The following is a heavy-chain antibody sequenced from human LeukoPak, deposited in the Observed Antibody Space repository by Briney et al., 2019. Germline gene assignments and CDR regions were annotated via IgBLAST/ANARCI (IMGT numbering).Heavy chain of an antibody. Sequence: GASVKVSCKASGYTFTSYGISWVRQAPGQGLEWMGWISAYNGNTKYAQNLQGRVTMTTDTSTSTAYMELRSLRSDDTAMYYCARSDYGGQVHIDYWGQGTLVTVSS. J-gene: IGHJ4*02. V-gene: IGHV1-18*01. CDR1: GYTFTSYG. D-gene: IGHD3-16*01. CDR2: ISAYNGNT. CDR3: ARSDYGGQVHIDY.